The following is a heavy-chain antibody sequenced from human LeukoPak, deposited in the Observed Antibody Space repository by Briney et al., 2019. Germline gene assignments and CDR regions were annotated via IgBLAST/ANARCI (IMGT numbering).Heavy chain of an antibody. CDR1: GFTFRSYN. CDR3: ASFNVINYFDP. J-gene: IGHJ5*02. Sequence: GGSLRLSCAASGFTFRSYNMNWVRQAPGKGLEWISYISYSSTTIYYADSVKGRFTISRDNAKNSLYLQMNNLRAEDPALYYCASFNVINYFDPWGQGTLVTVSS. D-gene: IGHD2/OR15-2a*01. V-gene: IGHV3-48*01. CDR2: ISYSSTTI.